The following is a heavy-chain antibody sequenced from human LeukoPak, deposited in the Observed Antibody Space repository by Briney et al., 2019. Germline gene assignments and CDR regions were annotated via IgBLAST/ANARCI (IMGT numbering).Heavy chain of an antibody. CDR2: IYYSGTT. Sequence: NASQTLSLTCTVSGGSISSGGYYWSWTRKPPGKGLEWIGYIYYSGTTYYNPSLKSRLTISVDTSKNQFSLKLSSVTAADTAVYYCAREYSYSYYFDYWGQGTLVTVSS. CDR3: AREYSYSYYFDY. D-gene: IGHD5-18*01. J-gene: IGHJ4*02. CDR1: GGSISSGGYY. V-gene: IGHV4-31*03.